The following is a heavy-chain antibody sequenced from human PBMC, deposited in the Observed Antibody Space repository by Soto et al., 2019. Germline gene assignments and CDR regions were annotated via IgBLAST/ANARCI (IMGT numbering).Heavy chain of an antibody. J-gene: IGHJ5*02. V-gene: IGHV1-2*02. CDR1: GYTFTGYY. CDR3: ARVVSPYYDVLTGNWFDP. D-gene: IGHD3-9*01. CDR2: IKSFNGDT. Sequence: QVQPVQSGAEVKEPGASVKVSCKASGYTFTGYYMHWARQAPGQGLEWMGWIKSFNGDTNYAQKFQGRVTLTRDTSISTAYMELSRLKSDDTAVYYCARVVSPYYDVLTGNWFDPWGQGTLVTVSS.